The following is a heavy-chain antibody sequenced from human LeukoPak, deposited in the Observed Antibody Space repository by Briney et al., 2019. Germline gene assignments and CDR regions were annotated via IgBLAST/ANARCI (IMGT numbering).Heavy chain of an antibody. Sequence: PSETLSLTCTVSGGSITTYYWTWIRPPPGKGLVWIGFISYTGSTTYNPSLKGRVTMSVDTSKSQFSLRLNSVTAADTAVYYCARQTIRYFDYWGQGTLVTVSS. CDR2: ISYTGST. V-gene: IGHV4-59*08. D-gene: IGHD5-24*01. CDR1: GGSITTYY. J-gene: IGHJ4*02. CDR3: ARQTIRYFDY.